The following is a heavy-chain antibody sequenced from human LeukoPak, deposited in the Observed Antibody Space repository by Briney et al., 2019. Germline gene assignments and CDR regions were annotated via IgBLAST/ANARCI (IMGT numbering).Heavy chain of an antibody. D-gene: IGHD3-22*01. CDR1: GGSMTNYY. CDR2: TYYSGDT. V-gene: IGHV4-59*01. CDR3: TRGRAYYDSTGYYY. Sequence: PSETLSLTCTVSGGSMTNYYWTWIRQSPGKGLEWIGHTYYSGDTNYNPSLKSRVTISIDTSKNQFSLKLSSVTAADTAVYYCTRGRAYYDSTGYYYWGRGILVTVSS. J-gene: IGHJ4*02.